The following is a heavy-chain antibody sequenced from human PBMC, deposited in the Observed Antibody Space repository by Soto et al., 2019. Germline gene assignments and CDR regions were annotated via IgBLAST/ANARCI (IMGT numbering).Heavy chain of an antibody. D-gene: IGHD2-15*01. V-gene: IGHV4-4*02. J-gene: IGHJ4*02. CDR2: IWHTGRP. CDR3: VRDSRTGCSSINCYMH. CDR1: GDSLTNNHW. Sequence: QLQLRESGPGLVQPSGTLSLTCDVSGDSLTNNHWWSWVRQAPGKGLEWIGEIWHTGRPNYNPSLKSRVAISIDKSKNLFSLKLSSVTAADTAVYYCVRDSRTGCSSINCYMHWGQGTLVTVSS.